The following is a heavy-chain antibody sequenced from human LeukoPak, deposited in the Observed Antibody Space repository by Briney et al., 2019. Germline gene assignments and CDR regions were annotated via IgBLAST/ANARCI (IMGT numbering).Heavy chain of an antibody. Sequence: GGSLRLSCAASGFTFSSYWMNWARQAPGKGLEWVASINHNGNVNYYVDSVKGRFTISRDNAKNSLYLQMSNLRAEDTAVYFCAREGPVRIAVAIPYNWFDPWGQGTLVTVSS. J-gene: IGHJ5*02. V-gene: IGHV3-7*03. CDR2: INHNGNVN. CDR1: GFTFSSYW. D-gene: IGHD6-19*01. CDR3: AREGPVRIAVAIPYNWFDP.